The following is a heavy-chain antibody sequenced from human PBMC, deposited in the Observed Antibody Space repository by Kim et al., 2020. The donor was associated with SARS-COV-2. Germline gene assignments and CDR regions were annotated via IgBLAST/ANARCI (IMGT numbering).Heavy chain of an antibody. V-gene: IGHV4-39*01. Sequence: SETLSLTCTVSGGSISSSSYYWGWIRQPPGKGLEWIGSIYYSGSTYYNPSLKSRVTISVDTSKNQFSLKLSSVTAADTAVYYCARQNFVLPGVRYFDWFPVGGLDYWGQGTLVTVSS. CDR1: GGSISSSSYY. CDR2: IYYSGST. D-gene: IGHD3-9*01. J-gene: IGHJ4*02. CDR3: ARQNFVLPGVRYFDWFPVGGLDY.